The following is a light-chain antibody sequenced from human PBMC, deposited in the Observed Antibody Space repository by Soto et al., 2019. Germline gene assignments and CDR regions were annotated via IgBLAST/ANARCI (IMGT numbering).Light chain of an antibody. J-gene: IGKJ5*01. V-gene: IGKV1-9*01. CDR3: QQLNAYPLT. Sequence: DIPLTQSPSFLSASVGDRVTITCRASQGTSSYLAWFQQKPGRAPKLLIYGASTLQSGVPARFSGSGSGTDFTLTISNLQPEDFATYYCQQLNAYPLTFGQGTRLEI. CDR1: QGTSSY. CDR2: GAS.